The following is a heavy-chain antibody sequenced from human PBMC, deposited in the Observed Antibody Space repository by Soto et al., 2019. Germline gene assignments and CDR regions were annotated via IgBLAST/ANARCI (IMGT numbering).Heavy chain of an antibody. CDR2: IHHSGST. Sequence: PSETLSLTCAVSGYPISSGYYWGWIRQPPGKGLEWIGIIHHSGSTYYNPSLRSRITISVDTSKNQFSLKMPSVTAADTAVYYCARSSGYVPGGYWGQGSLVTVS. J-gene: IGHJ4*02. V-gene: IGHV4-38-2*01. D-gene: IGHD5-12*01. CDR1: GYPISSGYY. CDR3: ARSSGYVPGGY.